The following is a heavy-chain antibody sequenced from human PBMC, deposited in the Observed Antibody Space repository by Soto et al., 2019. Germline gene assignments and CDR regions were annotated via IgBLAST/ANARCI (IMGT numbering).Heavy chain of an antibody. D-gene: IGHD3-16*01. J-gene: IGHJ6*02. Sequence: QVQLQESGPGLVKPSGTLSLTCAVSGGSISSSNWWSWVRQPPGKGLEWIGEICHSGSTNYNPPLKSRDTISAGKSKSQFSLKLSSVTAPDTAVYYCARGGPEDGMDVWGQGTTVTVSS. V-gene: IGHV4-4*02. CDR3: ARGGPEDGMDV. CDR2: ICHSGST. CDR1: GGSISSSNW.